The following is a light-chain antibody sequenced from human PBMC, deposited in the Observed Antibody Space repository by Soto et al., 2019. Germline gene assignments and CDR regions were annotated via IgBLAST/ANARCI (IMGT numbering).Light chain of an antibody. V-gene: IGKV1-8*01. Sequence: AIRMTQSPSSLSASTGDRVTITCRASQGISSYLAWYQQKPGKAPKLLIYAASTLQSGVPSRFSGSGSGTEFTLTIRCLQSEDFATYYSQQYYSYPPYTVGQGTKLEIK. CDR2: AAS. J-gene: IGKJ2*01. CDR1: QGISSY. CDR3: QQYYSYPPYT.